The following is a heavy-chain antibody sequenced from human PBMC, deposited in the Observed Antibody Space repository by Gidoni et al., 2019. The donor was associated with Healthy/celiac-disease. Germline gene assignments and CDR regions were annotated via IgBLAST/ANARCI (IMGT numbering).Heavy chain of an antibody. Sequence: QVQLVESGGGVVQPGRSLRLSCAASAFTFSSYAMHWVRQAPGKGLEWVAVISYDGSNKYYADSVKGRFTISRDNSKNTLYLQMNSLRAEDTAVYYCASSWWELLRHDYWGQGTLVTVSS. V-gene: IGHV3-30-3*01. CDR2: ISYDGSNK. J-gene: IGHJ4*02. CDR1: AFTFSSYA. CDR3: ASSWWELLRHDY. D-gene: IGHD1-26*01.